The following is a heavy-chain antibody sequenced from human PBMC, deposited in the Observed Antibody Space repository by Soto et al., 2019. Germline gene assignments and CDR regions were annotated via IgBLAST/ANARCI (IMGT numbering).Heavy chain of an antibody. CDR1: GGTFSSYA. J-gene: IGHJ4*02. D-gene: IGHD6-19*01. V-gene: IGHV1-69*06. CDR2: IIPIFGTA. Sequence: PSVKVSCKASGGTFSSYAISWVRQAPGQGLEWMGGIIPIFGTANYAQKFQGRVTITADKSTSTAYMELSSLRSEDTAVYYCARGLGAVADLDYWGQGTLVTVSS. CDR3: ARGLGAVADLDY.